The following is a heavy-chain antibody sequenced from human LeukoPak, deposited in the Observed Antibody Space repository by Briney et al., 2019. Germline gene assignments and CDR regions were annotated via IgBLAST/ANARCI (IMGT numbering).Heavy chain of an antibody. CDR2: IYNSGTT. J-gene: IGHJ5*02. V-gene: IGHV4-30-4*07. CDR3: ARDIVGASNWFDP. CDR1: GDSISSGDYS. Sequence: PSETLSLTCAVSGDSISSGDYSWSRIRQPPGKGLEWIGYIYNSGTTNYNPSLKSRVTISVDTSKNQFSLKLSSVTAADTAVYYCARDIVGASNWFDPWGQGTLVTVSS. D-gene: IGHD1-26*01.